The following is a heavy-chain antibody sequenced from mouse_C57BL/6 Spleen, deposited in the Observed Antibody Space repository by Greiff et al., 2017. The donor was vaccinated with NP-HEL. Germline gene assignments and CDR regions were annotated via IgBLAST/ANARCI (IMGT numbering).Heavy chain of an antibody. Sequence: EVKLVESGGGLVKPGGSLKLSCAASGFTFSSYTMSWVRQTPEKRLEWVATISGGGGNTYYPDSVKGRFTISRDNAKNTLYLQMSSLRSEDTALYYCARHYSNYVPFDYWGQGTTLTVS. J-gene: IGHJ2*01. V-gene: IGHV5-9*01. CDR3: ARHYSNYVPFDY. CDR1: GFTFSSYT. D-gene: IGHD2-5*01. CDR2: ISGGGGNT.